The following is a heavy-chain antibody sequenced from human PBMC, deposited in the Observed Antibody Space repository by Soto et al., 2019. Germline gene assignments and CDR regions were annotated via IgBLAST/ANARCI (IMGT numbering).Heavy chain of an antibody. D-gene: IGHD6-19*01. CDR3: ARHGLGYSSGWPSYTTRFNYFDY. V-gene: IGHV4-39*01. CDR2: IYYSGST. CDR1: GGSISSSSYY. Sequence: QLQLQESGPGLVKPSETLSLTCTVSGGSISSSSYYWGWIRQPPGKGLEWIGSIYYSGSTYYNPSLKSRVTISVDTSKNQFSLKLSSVTAADTAVYYCARHGLGYSSGWPSYTTRFNYFDYWGQGTLVTVSS. J-gene: IGHJ4*02.